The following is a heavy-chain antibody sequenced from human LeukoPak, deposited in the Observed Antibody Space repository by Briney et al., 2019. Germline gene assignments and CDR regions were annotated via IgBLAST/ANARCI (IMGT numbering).Heavy chain of an antibody. Sequence: QSGGSLRLSCAASGFTFSSYAMHWVRQAPGKGLEWVAFIRYDGSNKYYADSVKGRFTISRDNSKNTLYLQMNSLRAEDTAVYYCAKSAVGFDGIAARRGGFDYWGQGTLVTVSS. CDR2: IRYDGSNK. V-gene: IGHV3-30*02. CDR3: AKSAVGFDGIAARRGGFDY. J-gene: IGHJ4*02. D-gene: IGHD6-6*01. CDR1: GFTFSSYA.